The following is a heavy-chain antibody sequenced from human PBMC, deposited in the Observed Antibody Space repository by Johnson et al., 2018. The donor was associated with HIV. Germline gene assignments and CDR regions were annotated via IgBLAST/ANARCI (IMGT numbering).Heavy chain of an antibody. D-gene: IGHD6-13*01. V-gene: IGHV3-30*04. J-gene: IGHJ3*02. Sequence: QEKLVESGGGVVQPGRSLRLSCAASGFTFRTYAIHWVRQVPGKGLEWVAVVLHDGNNKYYADSVKGRFTISRDNSKNTLYLQMNSLRAEDTAVYYCARPTVYSSSWYNAFDIWGQGTMVTVSS. CDR1: GFTFRTYA. CDR3: ARPTVYSSSWYNAFDI. CDR2: VLHDGNNK.